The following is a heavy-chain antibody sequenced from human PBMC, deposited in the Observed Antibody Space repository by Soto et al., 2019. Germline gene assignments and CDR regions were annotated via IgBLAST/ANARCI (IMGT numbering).Heavy chain of an antibody. J-gene: IGHJ4*02. D-gene: IGHD2-8*01. CDR1: GGSISNFY. V-gene: IGHV4-59*01. CDR3: ARAPMVLSRSYFDS. CDR2: ISYSGNT. Sequence: SETLSLTCTVSGGSISNFYWSWIRQPPGKGLEWIGYISYSGNTNYNPSLKSRVPISVDTSKNQLSLNLTSVTAADTAVYYCARAPMVLSRSYFDSWGQGTPVTVSS.